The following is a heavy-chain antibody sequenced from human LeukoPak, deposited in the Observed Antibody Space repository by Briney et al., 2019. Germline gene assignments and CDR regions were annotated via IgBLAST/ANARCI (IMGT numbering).Heavy chain of an antibody. Sequence: GGSLRLSCAASGFTFSNYWMSWVRQAPGKGLEWVANIKQDGSEKYYVDSVKGRFTISRDNAKNSLYLQMNSLRAEDTAVYYCARDPYGGSPKYNWFDPWGQGTLVTVSS. D-gene: IGHD2-15*01. V-gene: IGHV3-7*01. J-gene: IGHJ5*02. CDR2: IKQDGSEK. CDR3: ARDPYGGSPKYNWFDP. CDR1: GFTFSNYW.